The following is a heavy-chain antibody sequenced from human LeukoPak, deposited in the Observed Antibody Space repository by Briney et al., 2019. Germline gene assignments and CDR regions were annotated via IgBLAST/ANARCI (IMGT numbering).Heavy chain of an antibody. Sequence: ASVKVSCKASGYTFTSYVISWVRKAPGQGVEWMGWISAYNGNTNYAQKLQGRVTMTTDTSTSTAYMELRSLRSDDTAVYYCASTSGWYLGSDYWGQGTLVTVSS. J-gene: IGHJ4*02. CDR3: ASTSGWYLGSDY. CDR1: GYTFTSYV. V-gene: IGHV1-18*01. D-gene: IGHD6-19*01. CDR2: ISAYNGNT.